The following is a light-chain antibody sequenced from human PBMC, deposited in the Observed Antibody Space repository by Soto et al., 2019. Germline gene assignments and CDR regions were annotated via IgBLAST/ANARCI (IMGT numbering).Light chain of an antibody. J-gene: IGKJ2*01. Sequence: EIVLTQSPGTLSLSPGERATLSCRASQSVSSNYLAWYQQKPGQAPRLLIYGASSRATGIPDRFSGSGSGTDFTLISSRLEADDFAVYYCHQYGSLYTFGQGTKVEIK. CDR3: HQYGSLYT. V-gene: IGKV3-20*01. CDR1: QSVSSNY. CDR2: GAS.